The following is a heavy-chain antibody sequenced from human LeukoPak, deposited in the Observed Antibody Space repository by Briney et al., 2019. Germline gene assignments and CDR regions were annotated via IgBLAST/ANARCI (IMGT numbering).Heavy chain of an antibody. CDR3: ARAWGYDFWSALLCMDV. CDR1: GGSISSGGYY. Sequence: PSETLSLTCTVSGGSISSGGYYWSWIRQPPGKGLEWIGYIYHSGSTYYNPSLKSRVTISVDRSKNQFSLKLSSVTAADTAVYYCARAWGYDFWSALLCMDVWGKGTTVTVSS. J-gene: IGHJ6*03. D-gene: IGHD3-3*01. CDR2: IYHSGST. V-gene: IGHV4-30-2*01.